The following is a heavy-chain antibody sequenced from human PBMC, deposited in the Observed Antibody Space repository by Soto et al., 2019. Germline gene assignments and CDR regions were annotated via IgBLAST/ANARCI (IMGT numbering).Heavy chain of an antibody. CDR2: ISSGSSGSSVI. CDR3: AEDLWTARAAFDI. CDR1: GFTFSTYS. V-gene: IGHV3-48*02. Sequence: EVQLVESGGGLVQPGGSLRLSCAASGFTFSTYSMNWVRQAPGKGLEWVSYISSGSSGSSVIYYADSVKGRFTSSRKNAKYSLYQQINSRRDEETAVYYCAEDLWTARAAFDIWGQGTMVTVSS. J-gene: IGHJ3*02. D-gene: IGHD3-10*01.